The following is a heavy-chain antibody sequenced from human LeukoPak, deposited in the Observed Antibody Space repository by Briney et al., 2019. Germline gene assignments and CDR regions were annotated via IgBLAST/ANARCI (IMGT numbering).Heavy chain of an antibody. CDR2: TRKKTNSYTT. CDR1: GFTFSDHY. CDR3: ARENDFSGAFPPYMDV. V-gene: IGHV3-72*01. J-gene: IGHJ6*03. D-gene: IGHD3-3*01. Sequence: PGGSLRLSCAASGFTFSDHYMDWVRQAPGKGLEWVGRTRKKTNSYTTEYAASVKGRFTISRDDSKNSLYLQMNSLKAEDTAVYYCARENDFSGAFPPYMDVWGKGTTVTISS.